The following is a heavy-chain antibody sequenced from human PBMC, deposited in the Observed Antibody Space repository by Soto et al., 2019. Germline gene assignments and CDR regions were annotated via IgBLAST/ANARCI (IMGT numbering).Heavy chain of an antibody. CDR3: ARVGYNWNYPEAWFDP. CDR1: GGSISSYY. V-gene: IGHV4-59*01. J-gene: IGHJ5*02. CDR2: VYYSGST. Sequence: SETLSLTCTVSGGSISSYYWSWIRQPPGKGLEWIGYVYYSGSTNYNPSLKSRVTISVDTSKNQFSLKLSSVTAADTAVYYCARVGYNWNYPEAWFDPWGQGTLVTVPQ. D-gene: IGHD1-7*01.